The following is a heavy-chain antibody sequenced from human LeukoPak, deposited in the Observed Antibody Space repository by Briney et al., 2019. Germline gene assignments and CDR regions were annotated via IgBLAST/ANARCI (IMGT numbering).Heavy chain of an antibody. Sequence: GGSLRLSCAASGFSFSSYGMNWVRQAPGKGLEWVASISMSNFYIYYADSVKGRFTISRDNTKNSLYLQMNSLRVDDTAVYYCARVHYYGSGIPPDYWGQGTLVTVSS. CDR2: ISMSNFYI. V-gene: IGHV3-21*01. J-gene: IGHJ4*02. CDR1: GFSFSSYG. CDR3: ARVHYYGSGIPPDY. D-gene: IGHD3-10*01.